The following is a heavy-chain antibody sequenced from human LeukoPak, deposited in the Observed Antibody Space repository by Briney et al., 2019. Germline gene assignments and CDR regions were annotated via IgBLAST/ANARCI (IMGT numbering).Heavy chain of an antibody. J-gene: IGHJ3*02. D-gene: IGHD1-26*01. CDR3: ARGRVGALLHALDI. CDR1: GFTFGSYA. V-gene: IGHV3-23*01. CDR2: IRTSSSAT. Sequence: GGSLRLSCAGSGFTFGSYAINWVRQAPGKGLEWVSAIRTSSSATYYADSVKGRFATSRDDSRSTVFLQMNSLRAEGTAVYYCARGRVGALLHALDIWGQGTLVAVSS.